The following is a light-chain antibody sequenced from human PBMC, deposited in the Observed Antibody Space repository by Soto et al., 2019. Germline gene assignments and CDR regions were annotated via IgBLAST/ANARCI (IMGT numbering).Light chain of an antibody. J-gene: IGKJ1*01. V-gene: IGKV3-20*01. CDR1: QSVRSSF. Sequence: EIVLTQSPGTLSLVPGQRATLSCRASQSVRSSFLAWLQQKPGQPPRLLIYGASIRAPGIPDRFSGSGSGTDFTLTISRLEPEDFAVYYCQQYHRSPRTFDQGTKVEIK. CDR3: QQYHRSPRT. CDR2: GAS.